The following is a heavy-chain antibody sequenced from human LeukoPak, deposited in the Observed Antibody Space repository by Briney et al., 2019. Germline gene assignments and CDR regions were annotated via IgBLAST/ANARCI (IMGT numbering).Heavy chain of an antibody. CDR1: GFTFSSYS. D-gene: IGHD1-26*01. V-gene: IGHV3-48*04. CDR2: ISSSSSTI. CDR3: ARAGSYYGYAFDI. J-gene: IGHJ3*02. Sequence: GGSLRLSCAASGFTFSSYSMNWVRQAPGKGLEWVSYISSSSSTIYYADSVKGRFTISRDNAKNSLYLQMNSLRAEDTAVYYCARAGSYYGYAFDIWGQGTMVTVSS.